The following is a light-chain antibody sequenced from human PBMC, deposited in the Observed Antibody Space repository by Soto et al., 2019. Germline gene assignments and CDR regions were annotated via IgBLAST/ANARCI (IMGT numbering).Light chain of an antibody. CDR3: QQRSNWPLMYT. CDR1: QSVSSY. V-gene: IGKV3-11*01. J-gene: IGKJ2*01. Sequence: DIVLTQSPATLSLSPGERATLSCRASQSVSSYLAWYQQKPGQAPRLLIYDASNRATGIPARFSGSGSGTDFTLTISSLEPEDFAVYYCQQRSNWPLMYTFGQGTTLEIK. CDR2: DAS.